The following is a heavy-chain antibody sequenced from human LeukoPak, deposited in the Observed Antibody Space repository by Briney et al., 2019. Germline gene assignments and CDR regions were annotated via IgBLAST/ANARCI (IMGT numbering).Heavy chain of an antibody. CDR2: INSDGSRT. Sequence: GSLRLSCAASGFTFSSDWMHWVRQAPGKGLVWVSRINSDGSRTNYADSVKGRFTISRDNAKSTLYLQMNSLRAEDTAVYYCGRALGSPLDYWGQGTLVTVSS. J-gene: IGHJ4*02. D-gene: IGHD1-26*01. V-gene: IGHV3-74*01. CDR1: GFTFSSDW. CDR3: GRALGSPLDY.